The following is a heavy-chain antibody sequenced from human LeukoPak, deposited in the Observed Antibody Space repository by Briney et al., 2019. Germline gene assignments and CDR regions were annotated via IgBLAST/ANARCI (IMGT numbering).Heavy chain of an antibody. CDR1: GFTFSSYA. V-gene: IGHV3-21*01. D-gene: IGHD3-9*01. CDR2: IDYDSSHI. CDR3: ARDPLRYLRVGHYDY. Sequence: GGSLRLSCAASGFTFSSYAMSWVRQVPGKGLEWVSSIDYDSSHIYYAASVRGRFTISRDNARNSVYLQMNSLRVEDTAVYYCARDPLRYLRVGHYDYWGQGTLVAVSS. J-gene: IGHJ4*02.